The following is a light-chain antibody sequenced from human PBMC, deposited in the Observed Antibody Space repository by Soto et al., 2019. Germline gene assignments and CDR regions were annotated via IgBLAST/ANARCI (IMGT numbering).Light chain of an antibody. CDR2: DAS. V-gene: IGKV1-8*01. Sequence: IRITQSPSSLSASTGDRVTITCRASQGINSYLAWYQQKPGKAPKLLIYDASSLESGVPSRFSGSGSGTEFTLTIASLQPDDFATYYCQQYETFSGTFGPGTKVDIK. CDR3: QQYETFSGT. CDR1: QGINSY. J-gene: IGKJ1*01.